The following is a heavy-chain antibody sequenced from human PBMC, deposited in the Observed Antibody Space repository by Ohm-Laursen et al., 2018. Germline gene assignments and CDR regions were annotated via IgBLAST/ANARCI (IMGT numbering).Heavy chain of an antibody. Sequence: SLRLSCSASGFTFSSYWMHWIRQAPGKGLVWVSRINTDGSSTTYADSVKGRFTISRDNAKNTLYLQMNSLGAEDTAVYYCVRDSFSSRDYYYYGMDVWGQGTTVTVSS. J-gene: IGHJ6*02. V-gene: IGHV3-74*01. CDR2: INTDGSST. CDR1: GFTFSSYW. CDR3: VRDSFSSRDYYYYGMDV.